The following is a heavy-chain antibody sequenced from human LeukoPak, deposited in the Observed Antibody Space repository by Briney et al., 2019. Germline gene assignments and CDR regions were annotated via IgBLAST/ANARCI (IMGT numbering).Heavy chain of an antibody. CDR3: AREKGGNLFDY. D-gene: IGHD4-23*01. V-gene: IGHV4-30-4*01. Sequence: PSETLSLTCAVSGGSISSGDYYWNWIRQPPGKGLEWIGYIYYSGSTYYNPSLKSRVTISVDTSKNQFSLKLSSVTAADTAVYYCAREKGGNLFDYWGQGTLVTVSS. CDR1: GGSISSGDYY. J-gene: IGHJ4*02. CDR2: IYYSGST.